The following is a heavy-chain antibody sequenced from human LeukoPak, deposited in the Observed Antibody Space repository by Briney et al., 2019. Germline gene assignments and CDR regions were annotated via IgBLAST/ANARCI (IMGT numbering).Heavy chain of an antibody. CDR2: IYHSGST. D-gene: IGHD1-26*01. Sequence: SETLSLTCAVYGGSFSGYYWSWIRQPPGKGLEWIGSIYHSGSTNYNPSLKSRVTISVDTSKNQFSLKLSSVTAADTAVYFCARARYYSGSYYFDYWGQGTLVTVSS. V-gene: IGHV4-34*01. J-gene: IGHJ4*02. CDR3: ARARYYSGSYYFDY. CDR1: GGSFSGYY.